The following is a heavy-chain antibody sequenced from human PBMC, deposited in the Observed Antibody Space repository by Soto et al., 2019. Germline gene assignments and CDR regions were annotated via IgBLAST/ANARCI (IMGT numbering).Heavy chain of an antibody. Sequence: SETLSLTCTVSGGSISSYYWSWIRQPPGKGLEWIGYIYYSGGTNYNPSLKSRATISVDTSKNQFSLKLSSVTAADTAVYYCARINYYFYYIDVGGKGTTVTVSS. V-gene: IGHV4-59*01. CDR1: GGSISSYY. CDR2: IYYSGGT. CDR3: ARINYYFYYIDV. J-gene: IGHJ6*03.